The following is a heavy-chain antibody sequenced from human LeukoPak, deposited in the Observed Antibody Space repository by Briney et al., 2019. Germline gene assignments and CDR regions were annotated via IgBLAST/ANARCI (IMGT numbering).Heavy chain of an antibody. D-gene: IGHD3-3*01. V-gene: IGHV1-8*01. Sequence: AASVTVSCTASGYTFTSYDINWVRQATGQGLEWMGWMNPNSGNTGYAQKFQGRVTMTRNTSISTAYMELSSLRSEDTAVYYCASRIFYDFWSGYYMGGELDYWGQGTLVTVSS. CDR2: MNPNSGNT. CDR3: ASRIFYDFWSGYYMGGELDY. CDR1: GYTFTSYD. J-gene: IGHJ4*02.